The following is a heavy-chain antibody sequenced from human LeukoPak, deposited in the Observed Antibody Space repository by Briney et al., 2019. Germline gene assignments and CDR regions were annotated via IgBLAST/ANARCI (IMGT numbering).Heavy chain of an antibody. CDR2: MYYSGST. D-gene: IGHD3-16*02. Sequence: PSETLSLTCTVSGDSISNSYWSWIRQPPGKGLEWIGYMYYSGSTNYNPSLKSRVTTSMDTSENQFSLKLTSVTAADTAVYYCARSPRAGVIPWFFDYWGQGTLVAVSS. CDR3: ARSPRAGVIPWFFDY. V-gene: IGHV4-59*08. J-gene: IGHJ4*02. CDR1: GDSISNSY.